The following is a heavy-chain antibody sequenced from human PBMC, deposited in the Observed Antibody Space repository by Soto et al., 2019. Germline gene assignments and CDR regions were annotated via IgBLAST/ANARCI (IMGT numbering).Heavy chain of an antibody. J-gene: IGHJ4*02. Sequence: QAQLVESGGGVVQPGRSLRLSCAASGFTFSSYGMHWVRQAPGKGLEWVAVIWYDGSNKYYADSVKGRFTISRDNSKNTLYLQMNSLRAEDTAVYYCARDLRRYCSGGSCREFDYWGQGTLVTVSS. CDR3: ARDLRRYCSGGSCREFDY. CDR2: IWYDGSNK. D-gene: IGHD2-15*01. V-gene: IGHV3-33*01. CDR1: GFTFSSYG.